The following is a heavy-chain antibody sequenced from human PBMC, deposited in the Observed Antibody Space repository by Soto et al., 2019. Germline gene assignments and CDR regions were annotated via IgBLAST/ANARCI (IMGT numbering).Heavy chain of an antibody. J-gene: IGHJ6*02. CDR3: ARGRIAAAVGLLTYGMDV. CDR2: INHSGST. V-gene: IGHV4-34*01. Sequence: PSETLSLTCAVYGGSFSGYYWSWIRQPPGKGLEWIGEINHSGSTNYNPSPKSRVTISVDTSKNQFSLKLSSVTAADTAVYYCARGRIAAAVGLLTYGMDVWGQGTTVTVSS. D-gene: IGHD6-13*01. CDR1: GGSFSGYY.